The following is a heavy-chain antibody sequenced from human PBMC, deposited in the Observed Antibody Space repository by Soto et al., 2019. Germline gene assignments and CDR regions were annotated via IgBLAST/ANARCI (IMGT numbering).Heavy chain of an antibody. CDR3: SKNGTSSFAS. D-gene: IGHD1-1*01. CDR1: GYSFYNSG. V-gene: IGHV1-18*01. Sequence: QVQLVQSGPELKKPGASVKVSCKTSGYSFYNSGISWVRQAPGQGLEWMGWISVFNGYAHYAQKFQGRVSMTADTLTSTAYMELRGLRSDDTAMYYCSKNGTSSFASWGQGTPVTVSS. J-gene: IGHJ5*01. CDR2: ISVFNGYA.